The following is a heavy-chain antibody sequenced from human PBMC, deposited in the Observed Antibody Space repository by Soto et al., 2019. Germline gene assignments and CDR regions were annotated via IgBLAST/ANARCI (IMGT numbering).Heavy chain of an antibody. CDR2: IYYSGST. CDR3: ARVRNYDILTVRLYYFDY. J-gene: IGHJ4*02. Sequence: SETLSLTCTVSGGSISSGGYYWSWIRQHPGKGLEWIGYIYYSGSTYYNPSLKSRVTISVDTSKNQFSLKLSSVTAADTAVYYCARVRNYDILTVRLYYFDYWGQGTLVTVSS. D-gene: IGHD3-9*01. CDR1: GGSISSGGYY. V-gene: IGHV4-31*03.